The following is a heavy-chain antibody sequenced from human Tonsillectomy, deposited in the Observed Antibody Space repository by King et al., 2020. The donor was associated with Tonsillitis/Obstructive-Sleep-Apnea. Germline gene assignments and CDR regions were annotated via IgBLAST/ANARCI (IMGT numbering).Heavy chain of an antibody. V-gene: IGHV3-23*04. CDR1: GFTFSSYA. CDR3: AKDPSPRFLESDV. D-gene: IGHD3-3*01. Sequence: VQLVESGGGLVQPGGSLRLSCAASGFTFSSYAMSWVRQAPGKGLEWVSDISGSGGSTYYAASVKGRFTISRDNSKNTLYLQMNSLRAEDTAVYYCAKDPSPRFLESDVGGKGTTVTVSS. J-gene: IGHJ6*04. CDR2: ISGSGGST.